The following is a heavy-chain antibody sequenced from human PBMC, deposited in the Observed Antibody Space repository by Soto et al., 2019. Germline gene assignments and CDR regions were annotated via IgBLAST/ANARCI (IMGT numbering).Heavy chain of an antibody. CDR2: IYPGDSDT. CDR3: AASIFYYGMDV. CDR1: GYTFTNYW. V-gene: IGHV5-51*01. Sequence: PGESLKISCKGSGYTFTNYWIGWVRQMPGKGLEWMGIIYPGDSDTKHNPSFQGQVTISADKSITTTYLRWTSLKASDTAIYCCAASIFYYGMDVWGQGTTVTVSS. J-gene: IGHJ6*02.